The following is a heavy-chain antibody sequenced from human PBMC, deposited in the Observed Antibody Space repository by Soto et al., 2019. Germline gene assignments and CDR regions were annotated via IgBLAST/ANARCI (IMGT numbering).Heavy chain of an antibody. CDR2: IYYSGST. D-gene: IGHD6-6*01. V-gene: IGHV4-61*01. CDR3: ARDYRYSSSSIYYYYGMDV. J-gene: IGHJ6*04. Sequence: TSETLSLTCTVSGGSVSSGSYYWSWIRQPPGKGLEWIGYIYYSGSTNYNPSLKSRVTISVDTSKNQFSPKLSSVTAADTAVYYCARDYRYSSSSIYYYYGMDVWGKGTTVTVSS. CDR1: GGSVSSGSYY.